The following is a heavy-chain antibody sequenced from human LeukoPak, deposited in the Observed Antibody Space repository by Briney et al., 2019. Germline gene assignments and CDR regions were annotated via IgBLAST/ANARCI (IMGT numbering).Heavy chain of an antibody. Sequence: GGSLRLSCAASGFPFSSYSMNWVRQIPGKGLEWVSSISIGSSDIYYADSVRGRFTISRDNAKSSLYLQMNSLRAEDTAVYYCARARGYDSKYYFEYWGQGTWSSSPQ. J-gene: IGHJ4*02. V-gene: IGHV3-21*01. CDR1: GFPFSSYS. CDR2: ISIGSSDI. D-gene: IGHD1-20*01. CDR3: ARARGYDSKYYFEY.